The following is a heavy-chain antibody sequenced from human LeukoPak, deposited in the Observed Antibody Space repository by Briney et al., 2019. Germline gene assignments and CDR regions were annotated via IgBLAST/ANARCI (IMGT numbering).Heavy chain of an antibody. D-gene: IGHD3-22*01. Sequence: GGSLRLSCAASGFTFSSYSMNWVRQAPGKGLEWVSYISSSGGTLNYADSVKGRFTISRDNAKNSLYLQVNSLRDEDTAVYYCARDLSGYYGKFDYWGQGTLVTVSS. CDR1: GFTFSSYS. CDR3: ARDLSGYYGKFDY. V-gene: IGHV3-48*02. J-gene: IGHJ4*02. CDR2: ISSSGGTL.